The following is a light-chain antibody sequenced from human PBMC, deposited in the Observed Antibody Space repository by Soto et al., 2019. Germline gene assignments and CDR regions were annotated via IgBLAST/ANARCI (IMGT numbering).Light chain of an antibody. CDR2: GAS. Sequence: DFVMTQSPDSLAVSLGERATINCKSSQSVLYSSNNNNYLAWYQQKPGQAPRLLIYGASNRATGIPDRFSGSGSGTDFTLTISRLEPEDFAVYYCQQYGSSGTFGQGTKVDIK. J-gene: IGKJ1*01. CDR3: QQYGSSGT. CDR1: QSVLYSSNNNNY. V-gene: IGKV4-1*01.